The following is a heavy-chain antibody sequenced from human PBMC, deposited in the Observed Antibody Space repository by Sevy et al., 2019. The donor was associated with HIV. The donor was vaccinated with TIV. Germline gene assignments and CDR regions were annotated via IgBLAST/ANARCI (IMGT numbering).Heavy chain of an antibody. Sequence: GGSLRLSCAASGFTFSSYSMNWVRQAPEKGLEWISFVSGNIGAINYADSVKGRFTISSDNAKNPLYLQMNSRRVDDTAVYYCARDMGGSYTPLDYWGQGTLVTVSS. V-gene: IGHV3-48*01. CDR1: GFTFSSYS. CDR3: ARDMGGSYTPLDY. CDR2: VSGNIGAI. D-gene: IGHD3-10*01. J-gene: IGHJ4*02.